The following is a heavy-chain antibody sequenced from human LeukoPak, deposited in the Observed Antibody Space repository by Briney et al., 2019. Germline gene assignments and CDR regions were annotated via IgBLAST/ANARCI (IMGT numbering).Heavy chain of an antibody. CDR2: ISPGGDT. CDR3: ARHGGYNFDY. CDR1: GGSLGNYF. J-gene: IGHJ4*02. D-gene: IGHD3-16*01. Sequence: SETLSLTCSVSGGSLGNYFWSWIRQPPGKGLEWIGQISPGGDTTYNPSLKSRVTISLDTSKNQFSLKVNSVTAADTAVYYCARHGGYNFDYWGQGTLVAVSS. V-gene: IGHV4-34*01.